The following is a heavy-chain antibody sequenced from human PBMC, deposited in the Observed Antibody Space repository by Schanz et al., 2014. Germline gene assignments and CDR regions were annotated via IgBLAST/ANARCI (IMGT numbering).Heavy chain of an antibody. J-gene: IGHJ3*01. Sequence: EVRLVESGGGLVEPGGSLRLSCSGSGFTFSDVYMSWVRQAPGKGLEWVSTVYMSAASTRYADSVKGRFIISRDSSKNTLFLQMNSLRPEDTALYFCARDEGRDGYNLAFDVWGQGTLVTVSS. V-gene: IGHV3-66*01. CDR1: GFTFSDVY. D-gene: IGHD5-12*01. CDR2: VYMSAAST. CDR3: ARDEGRDGYNLAFDV.